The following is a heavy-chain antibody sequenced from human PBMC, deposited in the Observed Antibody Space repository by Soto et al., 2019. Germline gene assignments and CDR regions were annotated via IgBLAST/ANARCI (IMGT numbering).Heavy chain of an antibody. CDR3: ARGKRSPTRNIVVVVAATYYYMDV. Sequence: SETLSLICAVYGGSFSGYYWSWIRQPPGKGLEWIGEINHSGSTNYNPSLKSRVTISVDTSKNQFSLKLSSVTAADTAVYYCARGKRSPTRNIVVVVAATYYYMDVWGKGTTVTVSS. V-gene: IGHV4-34*01. CDR2: INHSGST. CDR1: GGSFSGYY. D-gene: IGHD2-15*01. J-gene: IGHJ6*03.